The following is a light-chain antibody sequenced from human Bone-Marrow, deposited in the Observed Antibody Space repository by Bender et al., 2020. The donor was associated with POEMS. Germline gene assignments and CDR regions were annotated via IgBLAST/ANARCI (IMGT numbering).Light chain of an antibody. V-gene: IGLV1-47*01. Sequence: QSVLTQPPSASGTPGQRVTISCSGSSSNIASNSVYWYQQLPGTAPTLLIYRNNQRPSGVPDRFSGSKSGTSASLAISGLRSEDEADYYCATWDASLNGWVFGGGTKLTVL. CDR3: ATWDASLNGWV. J-gene: IGLJ3*02. CDR1: SSNIASNS. CDR2: RNN.